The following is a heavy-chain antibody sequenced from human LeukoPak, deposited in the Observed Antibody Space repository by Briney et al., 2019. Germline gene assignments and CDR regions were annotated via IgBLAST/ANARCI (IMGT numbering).Heavy chain of an antibody. CDR3: AKGVPPLDYFDY. Sequence: GGSLRLSCAASGFTFSSYGMHWVRQAPGKGLEWVAVISYDGSNKYYADSVKGRFTISRDNSKNTLYLQMNSLRAEDTAVYYCAKGVPPLDYFDYWGQGALVTVSS. CDR2: ISYDGSNK. CDR1: GFTFSSYG. V-gene: IGHV3-30*18. J-gene: IGHJ4*02.